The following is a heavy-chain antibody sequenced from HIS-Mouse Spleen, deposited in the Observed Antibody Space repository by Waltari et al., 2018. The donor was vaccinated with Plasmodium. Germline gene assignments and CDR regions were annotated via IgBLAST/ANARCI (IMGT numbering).Heavy chain of an antibody. CDR3: ARDRRGYWYFDL. CDR1: GYSISSGYY. CDR2: IKQDGSEK. V-gene: IGHV3-7*01. J-gene: IGHJ2*01. D-gene: IGHD5-12*01. Sequence: VQLQESGPGLVKPSETLSPTCTVSGYSISSGYYWGWLRQAPGKGLEWVANIKQDGSEKYYVDSVKGRFTISRDNAKNSLYLQMNSLRAEDTAVYYCARDRRGYWYFDLWGRGTLVTVSS.